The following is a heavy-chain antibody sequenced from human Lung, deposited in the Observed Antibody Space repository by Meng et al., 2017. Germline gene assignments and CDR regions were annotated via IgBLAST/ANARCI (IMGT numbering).Heavy chain of an antibody. Sequence: QVLLQQWGAGLLKPSETLSLTWVVSGWSFRDYYWSWIRQPPGKGLEWIGEINHSGSTNYNPSLESRATISVDTSQNNLSLKLSSVTAADSAVYYCARGPTTMAHDFDYWGQGTLVTVSS. D-gene: IGHD4-11*01. V-gene: IGHV4-34*01. CDR1: GWSFRDYY. CDR3: ARGPTTMAHDFDY. CDR2: INHSGST. J-gene: IGHJ4*02.